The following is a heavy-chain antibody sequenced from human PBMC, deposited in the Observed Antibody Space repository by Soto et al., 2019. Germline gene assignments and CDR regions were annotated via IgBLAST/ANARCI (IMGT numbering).Heavy chain of an antibody. J-gene: IGHJ5*02. CDR2: TRNKANSYTT. Sequence: EVHLVESGGGLVQPGGSLRLSCAASGFTFSDHHMDWVRQAPGKGLEWVGRTRNKANSYTTEYAASVKGRFTISRDDSKISLYLQMNSLKTEDTAVYYCSRDLGSWGQGTLVTVSS. V-gene: IGHV3-72*01. CDR3: SRDLGS. CDR1: GFTFSDHH.